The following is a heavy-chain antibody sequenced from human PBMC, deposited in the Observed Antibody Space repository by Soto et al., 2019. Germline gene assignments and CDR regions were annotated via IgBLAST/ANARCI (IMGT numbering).Heavy chain of an antibody. V-gene: IGHV3-30*18. CDR2: ISYDGSNK. CDR1: GFTFSSYG. J-gene: IGHJ4*02. D-gene: IGHD1-1*01. CDR3: AKDPTGTTL. Sequence: QVQLVESGGGVVQPGRSLSLSCAASGFTFSSYGMHWVQQAPGEGLERVAVISYDGSNKYYADSVKGRFTISRDNSKNTLYLQMNSLRAEDTAVYYCAKDPTGTTLWGQGTLVTVSS.